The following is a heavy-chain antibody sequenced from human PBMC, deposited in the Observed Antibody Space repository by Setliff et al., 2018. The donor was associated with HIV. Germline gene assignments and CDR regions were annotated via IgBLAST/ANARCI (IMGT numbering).Heavy chain of an antibody. J-gene: IGHJ6*03. CDR3: AKGYYYYYMDV. Sequence: GGSLRLSCAASGFTFDDYGVSWVRQAPGKGLEWVSVIYSGGGITYYADSVKGRFTISRDDSKNILYLQMNSLRAEDTAIYYCAKGYYYYYMDVWGKGTTVTVSS. V-gene: IGHV3-23*03. CDR2: IYSGGGIT. CDR1: GFTFDDYG.